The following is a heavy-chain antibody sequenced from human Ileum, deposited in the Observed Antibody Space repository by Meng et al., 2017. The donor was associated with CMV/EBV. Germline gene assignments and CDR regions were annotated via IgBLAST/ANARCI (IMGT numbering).Heavy chain of an antibody. J-gene: IGHJ4*02. CDR1: GFTFSTYW. CDR2: INEGGGET. CDR3: ARDRGYPGDY. V-gene: IGHV3-7*01. Sequence: GESLKISCAASGFTFSTYWMSWVRQAPGKGLEWVANINEGGGETYYVDSLKGRFTISRDNAKNSLHLQMNSLRVEDTAVYYCARDRGYPGDYWGQGTLVTVSS. D-gene: IGHD3-10*01.